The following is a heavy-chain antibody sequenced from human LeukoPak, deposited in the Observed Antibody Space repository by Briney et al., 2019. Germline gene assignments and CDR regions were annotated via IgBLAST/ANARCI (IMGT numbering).Heavy chain of an antibody. Sequence: SVTVSFTASGGTFSSYAISWVRQAPGQGLEWMGGIIPIFGTANYAQKFQGRVTITADESTSTAYMELSSLRSEDTAVYYCAITLWFGELTNYFDYWGQGTLVTVSS. V-gene: IGHV1-69*13. J-gene: IGHJ4*02. CDR2: IIPIFGTA. CDR1: GGTFSSYA. CDR3: AITLWFGELTNYFDY. D-gene: IGHD3-10*01.